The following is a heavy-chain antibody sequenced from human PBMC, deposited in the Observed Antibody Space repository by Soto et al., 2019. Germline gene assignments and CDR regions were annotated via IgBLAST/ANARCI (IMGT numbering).Heavy chain of an antibody. CDR3: ARERRGGNSGYYLDY. CDR2: ISSDGNNK. D-gene: IGHD2-21*02. V-gene: IGHV3-30-3*01. Sequence: QVQLVESGGGVVQPGRSLRRSCAASGFTFSNYAMHWVRQAPGKGLEWVTVISSDGNNKYYADSVKGRFTISRDNSKNTLYLQVISLRAEDTAVYYCARERRGGNSGYYLDYWGQGTLVTVSS. CDR1: GFTFSNYA. J-gene: IGHJ4*02.